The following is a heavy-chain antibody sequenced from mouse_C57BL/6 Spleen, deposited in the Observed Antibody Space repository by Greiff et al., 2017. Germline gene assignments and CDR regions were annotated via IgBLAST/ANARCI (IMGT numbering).Heavy chain of an antibody. J-gene: IGHJ1*03. CDR1: GYTFTDYY. V-gene: IGHV1-76*01. CDR3: ARSLLLRRYFDV. Sequence: QVHVKQSGAELVRPGASVKLSCKASGYTFTDYYINWVKQRPGQGLGWIARIYPGSGNTYYNEKFKGKATLTAEKSSSTAYMQLSSLTSEDSAVYFCARSLLLRRYFDVWGTGTTVTVSS. D-gene: IGHD1-1*01. CDR2: IYPGSGNT.